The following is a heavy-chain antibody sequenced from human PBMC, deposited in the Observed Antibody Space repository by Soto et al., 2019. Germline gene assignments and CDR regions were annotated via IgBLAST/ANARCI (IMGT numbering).Heavy chain of an antibody. CDR2: ISYDGNNK. V-gene: IGHV3-30*18. J-gene: IGHJ4*02. CDR3: AKDPLRTTITTVGE. CDR1: GFIFSTYG. D-gene: IGHD4-17*01. Sequence: QVQLVESGGGVVQPGRSLRLSCAASGFIFSTYGMNWVRQAPGKGMEWQSVISYDGNNKYYADFVKGRFTISRDNSKEVLWRQMDSLRTEDWGVDYCAKDPLRTTITTVGEWGEGTLGTVSS.